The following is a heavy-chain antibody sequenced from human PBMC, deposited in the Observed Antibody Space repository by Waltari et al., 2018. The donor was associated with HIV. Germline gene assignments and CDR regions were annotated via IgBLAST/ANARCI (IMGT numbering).Heavy chain of an antibody. D-gene: IGHD3-10*01. CDR1: GFTFSSYA. J-gene: IGHJ3*02. V-gene: IGHV3-23*01. CDR3: EKIWYYYGQAAFDI. CDR2: ISGSGGST. Sequence: VQLLESGGGLVQPGGSLRLSCAASGFTFSSYAMSWVRQAPGKGLEWVSAISGSGGSTYYADSVKGRFTISRDNSKNTLYLQMNSLREEEKEVYYCEKIWYYYGQAAFDIWGKGKMVTVSS.